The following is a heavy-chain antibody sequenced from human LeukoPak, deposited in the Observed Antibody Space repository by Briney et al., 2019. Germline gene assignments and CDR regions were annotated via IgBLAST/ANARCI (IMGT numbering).Heavy chain of an antibody. J-gene: IGHJ4*02. D-gene: IGHD6-13*01. V-gene: IGHV3-23*01. CDR1: GFTFSSYA. CDR2: ISGSGGST. Sequence: PGRSLRLSCAASGFTFSSYAMSWVRQAPGKGLEWVSAISGSGGSTYYADSVKGRFTISRDNSKNTLYLQMNSLRAEDTAVYYCAKGGGVAAAGTPPGYWSQGTLVTVSS. CDR3: AKGGGVAAAGTPPGY.